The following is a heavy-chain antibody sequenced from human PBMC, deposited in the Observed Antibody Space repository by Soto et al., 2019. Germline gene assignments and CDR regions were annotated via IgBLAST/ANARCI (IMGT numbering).Heavy chain of an antibody. V-gene: IGHV4-4*07. CDR2: IYSSGST. CDR3: ARGQRFSDWFDP. J-gene: IGHJ5*02. D-gene: IGHD3-3*01. CDR1: ESSISGYY. Sequence: PSWSLYITFAVSESSISGYYWTWIRKPAGKGLEWIGRIYSSGSTKYNPSLQSRVTMSLDTSKNQFSLRLTSVTAADTAVYYCARGQRFSDWFDPWGQGTLVTVSS.